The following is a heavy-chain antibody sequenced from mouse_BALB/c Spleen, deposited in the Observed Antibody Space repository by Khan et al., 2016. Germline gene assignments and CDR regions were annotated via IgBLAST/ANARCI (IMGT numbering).Heavy chain of an antibody. J-gene: IGHJ3*01. Sequence: QVRLVQSGPELKKPGETVKISCKASGYTFTNYGMNWVKQAPGKGLKWMGWINTYTGEPTYADDFKGRFAFSLETSASTAYLQINNLKNEDTATYFCARDFGSSYGWFAYWGQGTLVTVSA. CDR2: INTYTGEP. CDR1: GYTFTNYG. D-gene: IGHD1-1*01. V-gene: IGHV9-3-1*01. CDR3: ARDFGSSYGWFAY.